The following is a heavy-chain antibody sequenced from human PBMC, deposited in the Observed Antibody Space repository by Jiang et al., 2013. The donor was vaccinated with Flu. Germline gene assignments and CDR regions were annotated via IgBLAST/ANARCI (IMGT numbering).Heavy chain of an antibody. CDR2: IYPGDSDA. CDR3: ARQREDAYSSSTHPGWFDP. Sequence: QMPGKGLEWMGIIYPGDSDARYSPSFQGQVTISVDKSISTAYLQWSSLKASDTAMYFCARQREDAYSSSTHPGWFDPWGQGTLVTVSS. D-gene: IGHD2-2*01. V-gene: IGHV5-51*01. J-gene: IGHJ5*02.